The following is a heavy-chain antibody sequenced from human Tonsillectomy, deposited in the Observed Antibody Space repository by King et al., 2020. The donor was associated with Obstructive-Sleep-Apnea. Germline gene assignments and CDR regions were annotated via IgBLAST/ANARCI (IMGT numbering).Heavy chain of an antibody. Sequence: VQLVESGGGVVQPGRSLRLSCAASGFTFSSSSMHWVRQAPGKGLEWVAVISYDGSDDYYAESVKGRLTISKDNSKNTVYLQVNSLRAADTAMYYCARGGGGSSSPLDYWGQGTLVTVSS. J-gene: IGHJ4*02. D-gene: IGHD1-26*01. CDR1: GFTFSSSS. V-gene: IGHV3-30*04. CDR3: ARGGGGSSSPLDY. CDR2: ISYDGSDD.